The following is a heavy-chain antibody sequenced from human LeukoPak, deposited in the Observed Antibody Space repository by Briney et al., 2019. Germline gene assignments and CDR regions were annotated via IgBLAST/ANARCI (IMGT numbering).Heavy chain of an antibody. D-gene: IGHD6-13*01. CDR2: IYYSGTT. J-gene: IGHJ4*02. CDR3: ARRGIAAAGYDY. V-gene: IGHV4-59*08. CDR1: GGSISSYY. Sequence: SETLPLTCTVSGGSISSYYWSWIRQPPGKGLEWIGYIYYSGTTDYNPSLKSRVTILVDTSKNQFSLNLSSVTAADTAVYYCARRGIAAAGYDYWGQGTLVTVSS.